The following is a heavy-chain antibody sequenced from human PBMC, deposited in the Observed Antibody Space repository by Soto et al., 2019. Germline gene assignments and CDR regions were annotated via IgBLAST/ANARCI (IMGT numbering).Heavy chain of an antibody. CDR1: GFTFSSYG. D-gene: IGHD6-19*01. CDR2: IWYDGSNK. V-gene: IGHV3-33*01. CDR3: ARLRSKGSGWTNDY. J-gene: IGHJ4*02. Sequence: PGGSLRLSCAASGFTFSSYGMHWVRQAPGKGLEWVAVIWYDGSNKYYADSVKGRFTISRDNSKNTLYLQMNSLRAEDTAVYYCARLRSKGSGWTNDYWGQGTLVTFSS.